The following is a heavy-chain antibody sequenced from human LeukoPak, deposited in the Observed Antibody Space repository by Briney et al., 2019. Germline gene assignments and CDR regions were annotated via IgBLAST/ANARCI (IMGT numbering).Heavy chain of an antibody. CDR3: ARGRYNFDY. Sequence: GGSLRPSCAASGFTVSSNYMSWVRQAPGKGLEWVSVIYSGGSAYYADSVKGRFTISRDNSKNTLYLQMNSLRAEDTAVYYCARGRYNFDYWGQGTLVTVSS. CDR1: GFTVSSNY. D-gene: IGHD3-9*01. V-gene: IGHV3-66*01. CDR2: IYSGGSA. J-gene: IGHJ4*02.